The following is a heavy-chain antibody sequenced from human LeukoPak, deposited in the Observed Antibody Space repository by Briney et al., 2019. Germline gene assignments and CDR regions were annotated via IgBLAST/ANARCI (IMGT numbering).Heavy chain of an antibody. CDR1: DGSISSSSYY. Sequence: SETLSLTCTVSDGSISSSSYYWGWIRQPPGKELEWIGSIYYSGSTYYNPSVKSRVTISVDTSKNQFSLKLNSVTAADTAVYYCARDAGHQLSRRNYYAMDVWGQGTTVTVSS. J-gene: IGHJ6*02. V-gene: IGHV4-39*07. D-gene: IGHD1-1*01. CDR2: IYYSGST. CDR3: ARDAGHQLSRRNYYAMDV.